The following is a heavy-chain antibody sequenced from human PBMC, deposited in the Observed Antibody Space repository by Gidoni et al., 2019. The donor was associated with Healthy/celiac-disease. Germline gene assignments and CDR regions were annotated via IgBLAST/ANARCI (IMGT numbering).Heavy chain of an antibody. Sequence: EVQLVESGGGLVKPGGSLRLSCAASGFTFSSYSMNWVRQAPGKGLEWVSSISSSSSYIYYADSVEGRFTISRDNAKNSLYLQMNSLRAEDTAVYYGARAPYYYDSSGYFDYWGQGTLVTVSS. V-gene: IGHV3-21*01. CDR3: ARAPYYYDSSGYFDY. D-gene: IGHD3-22*01. CDR2: ISSSSSYI. J-gene: IGHJ4*02. CDR1: GFTFSSYS.